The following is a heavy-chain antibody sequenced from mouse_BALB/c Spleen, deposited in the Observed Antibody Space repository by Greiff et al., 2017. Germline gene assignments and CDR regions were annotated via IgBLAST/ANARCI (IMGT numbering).Heavy chain of an antibody. CDR3: ARDGYKYDEPSYYAMDY. CDR2: INSNGGST. V-gene: IGHV5-6-3*01. CDR1: GFTFSSYG. D-gene: IGHD2-14*01. Sequence: EVKVVESGGGLVQPGGSLKLSCAASGFTFSSYGMSWVRQTPDKRLELVATINSNGGSTYYPDSVKGRFTISRDNAKNTLYLQMSRLKTEDTAMYYCARDGYKYDEPSYYAMDYWGQGTSVTVSS. J-gene: IGHJ4*01.